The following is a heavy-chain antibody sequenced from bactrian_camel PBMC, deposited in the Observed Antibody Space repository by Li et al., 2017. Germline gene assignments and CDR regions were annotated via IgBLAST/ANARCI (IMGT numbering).Heavy chain of an antibody. D-gene: IGHD4*01. V-gene: IGHV3S40*01. J-gene: IGHJ6*01. Sequence: VQLVESGGGLVQPGGSLRLSCVASGFTFSNYDINWVRQAPGKGLGWVSTIASDGGTTYYADSLKGRFTISRDSAKNMVYLQMNSLKPEDTAIYYCVRDYSDSDGSFGYWGQGTQVTVS. CDR2: IASDGGTT. CDR1: GFTFSNYD. CDR3: VRDYSDSDGSFGY.